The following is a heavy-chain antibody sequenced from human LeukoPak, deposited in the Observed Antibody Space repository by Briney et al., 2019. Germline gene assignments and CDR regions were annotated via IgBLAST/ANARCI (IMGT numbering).Heavy chain of an antibody. D-gene: IGHD1-14*01. J-gene: IGHJ6*02. CDR1: GGSISSSSYY. CDR3: ARPGAYYYYGMDV. CDR2: IYYSGST. Sequence: PSETLSLTCTVSGGSISSSSYYWGWIRQPPGKGLEWIGSIYYSGSTYYNPPLKSRVTISVDTSKNQFSLKLSSVTAADTAVYYCARPGAYYYYGMDVWGQGTTVTVSS. V-gene: IGHV4-39*01.